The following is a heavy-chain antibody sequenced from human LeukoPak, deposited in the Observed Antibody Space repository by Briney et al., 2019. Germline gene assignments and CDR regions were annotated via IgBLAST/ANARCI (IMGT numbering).Heavy chain of an antibody. CDR1: GYTLTELS. D-gene: IGHD6-13*01. CDR3: ATVPRRAIAAAKTVGGYYFDY. V-gene: IGHV1-24*01. CDR2: FDPEDGET. Sequence: ASVKVSCKVSGYTLTELSMHWVRQAPGKGLEWMGGFDPEDGETIYAQKFQGRVTMTEDTSTDAAYMELSSLRSEDTAVYYCATVPRRAIAAAKTVGGYYFDYWGQGTLVTVSS. J-gene: IGHJ4*02.